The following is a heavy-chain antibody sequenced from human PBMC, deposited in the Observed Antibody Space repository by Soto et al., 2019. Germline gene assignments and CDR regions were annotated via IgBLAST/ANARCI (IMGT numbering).Heavy chain of an antibody. CDR2: IIPILGIA. V-gene: IGHV1-69*02. Sequence: SVKVSCKASGGTFSSYTISWVRQAPGQGLEWMGRIIPILGIANYAQKFQGRVKITADKSTSTAYMELSSLRSEDSAVYYCARGRDFGVVSNYYGMDVWGQGTTVTVSS. CDR1: GGTFSSYT. J-gene: IGHJ6*02. D-gene: IGHD3-3*01. CDR3: ARGRDFGVVSNYYGMDV.